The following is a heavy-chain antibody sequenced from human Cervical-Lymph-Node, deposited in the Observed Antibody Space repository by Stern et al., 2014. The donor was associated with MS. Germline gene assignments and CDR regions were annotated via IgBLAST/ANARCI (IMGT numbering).Heavy chain of an antibody. CDR2: ISPSGGST. D-gene: IGHD5-18*01. Sequence: QLVQSGAEVKKPGASVKVSCKASGYTFTRYYMHWVRQAPGQGLEWMGIISPSGGSTSYAQNFQGRVTMTRDTSTSTVYMELSSLRSEDTAVYYCARVVGSDTAMGPKGHGGQGTLVTVSS. J-gene: IGHJ4*02. V-gene: IGHV1-46*01. CDR1: GYTFTRYY. CDR3: ARVVGSDTAMGPKGH.